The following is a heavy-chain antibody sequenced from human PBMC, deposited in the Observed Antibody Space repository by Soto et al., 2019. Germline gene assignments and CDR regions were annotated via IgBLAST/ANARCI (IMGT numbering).Heavy chain of an antibody. CDR3: ARVGSGAYYFDY. D-gene: IGHD1-26*01. CDR2: TRNKANSYTT. J-gene: IGHJ4*02. V-gene: IGHV3-72*01. CDR1: GFTFSDHY. Sequence: GGSLRLSCAASGFTFSDHYMDWVRQAPGKGLEWVGRTRNKANSYTTEYAASVKGRFTISRDDSKNSLYLQMNSLKTEDTAVYYCARVGSGAYYFDYWGQGTLVTVSS.